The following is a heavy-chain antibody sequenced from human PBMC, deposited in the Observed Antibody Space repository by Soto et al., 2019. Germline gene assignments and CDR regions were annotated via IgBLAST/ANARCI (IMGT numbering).Heavy chain of an antibody. CDR1: GGTFSSYT. D-gene: IGHD4-17*01. CDR3: ARAIKPTVVRTVDYYGMDV. CDR2: IIPILGIA. Sequence: QVQLVQSGAEVKKPGSSVKVSCKASGGTFSSYTISWVRQAPGQGLEWMGRIIPILGIANYAQKFQGRVTITADKSTSTAYMELSSLRSEDTAVYYCARAIKPTVVRTVDYYGMDVWGQGTTVTVSS. J-gene: IGHJ6*02. V-gene: IGHV1-69*02.